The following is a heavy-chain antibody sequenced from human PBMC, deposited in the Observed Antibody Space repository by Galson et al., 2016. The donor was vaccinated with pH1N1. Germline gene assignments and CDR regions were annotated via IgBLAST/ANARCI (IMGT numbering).Heavy chain of an antibody. J-gene: IGHJ5*02. CDR1: GFPFEEYH. D-gene: IGHD3-3*02. CDR2: IRSTVYGETK. Sequence: SLRLSCATSGFPFEEYHIFWARQAPEMGLEWVSFIRSTVYGETKEYAAAVKGRFVVSRDNSKRVAYLQMNSLKTEDTAHYYCIPFRWAHNWFDPWGHGSPVIVSS. CDR3: IPFRWAHNWFDP. V-gene: IGHV3-49*02.